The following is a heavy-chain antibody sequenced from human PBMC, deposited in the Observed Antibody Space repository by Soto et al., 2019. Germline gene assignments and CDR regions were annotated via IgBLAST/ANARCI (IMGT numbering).Heavy chain of an antibody. D-gene: IGHD3-22*01. J-gene: IGHJ6*02. V-gene: IGHV1-69*01. CDR3: ARDKVEYLDSSGYYRVSVPPDYYYGMDV. CDR2: IIPIFGTA. Sequence: QVQLVQSGAEVKKPGSSVKVSCKASGGTFSSYAISWVRQAPGQGLEWMGGIIPIFGTANYAQKFQGRVTIPADESTSTAYMELSSLISEDTAAYYCARDKVEYLDSSGYYRVSVPPDYYYGMDVWGQGTTVTVSS. CDR1: GGTFSSYA.